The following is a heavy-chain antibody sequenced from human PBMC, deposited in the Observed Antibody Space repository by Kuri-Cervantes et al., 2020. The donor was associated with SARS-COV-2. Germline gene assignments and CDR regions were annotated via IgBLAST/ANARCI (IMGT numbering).Heavy chain of an antibody. J-gene: IGHJ4*02. CDR3: AKDRAGVHDF. CDR2: ISSDGKNK. Sequence: GESLKISCAASGFNFRTYGLHWVRQAPGKGLEWVTFISSDGKNKKCMASGKGRFTISRDNSQNTLHLQMKGLRDEDTAIYYCAKDRAGVHDFWGQGTLVTVSS. CDR1: GFNFRTYG. V-gene: IGHV3-30*18. D-gene: IGHD2-21*01.